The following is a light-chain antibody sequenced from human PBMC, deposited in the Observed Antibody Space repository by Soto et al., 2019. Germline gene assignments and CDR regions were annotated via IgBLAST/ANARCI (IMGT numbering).Light chain of an antibody. CDR3: YSYTSSSTYV. Sequence: QSVPTQPASVSGSPGQSIPISCTGTSSDVGAYNYVSWYQQHPAKVPKLMIYDVSNRPSGVSDRFSGSKSGNTASLTISGLQAEDEADYYCYSYTSSSTYVFGTGTKVTVL. V-gene: IGLV2-14*01. J-gene: IGLJ1*01. CDR2: DVS. CDR1: SSDVGAYNY.